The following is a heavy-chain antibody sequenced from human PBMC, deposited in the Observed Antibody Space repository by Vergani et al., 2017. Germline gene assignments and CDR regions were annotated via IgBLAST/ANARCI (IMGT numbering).Heavy chain of an antibody. Sequence: LQLQESDPGLVKPSETLSLTCTVSGGSIRSTFYYWGWIRQPPGKGLGWIGTIYYNGSTYYNPSLKSRVTISVDTSKNQFSLKLNSVTAADTAVYYCARHKEQXVPGNYYYYDYMDVWGKGTMVTVSS. J-gene: IGHJ6*03. CDR1: GGSIRSTFYY. V-gene: IGHV4-39*01. D-gene: IGHD6-19*01. CDR3: ARHKEQXVPGNYYYYDYMDV. CDR2: IYYNGST.